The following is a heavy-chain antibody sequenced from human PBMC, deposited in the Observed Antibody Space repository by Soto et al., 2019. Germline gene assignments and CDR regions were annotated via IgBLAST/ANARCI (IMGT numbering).Heavy chain of an antibody. CDR1: GGTFSSYA. D-gene: IGHD3-16*02. Sequence: QVQLVQSGAEVKKPGSSVKVSCKASGGTFSSYAVSWVRQAPGQGLEWMGGIIPIFGTANYAQKFQGRVKITGDDSRSTAYMELSSLRSEDTAVYYCAKGHDYVWGSYRYSGLDYWGQGTLVTVSS. V-gene: IGHV1-69*01. CDR3: AKGHDYVWGSYRYSGLDY. CDR2: IIPIFGTA. J-gene: IGHJ4*02.